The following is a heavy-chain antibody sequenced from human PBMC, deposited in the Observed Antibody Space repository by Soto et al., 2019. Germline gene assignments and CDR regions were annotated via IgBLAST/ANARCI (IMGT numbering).Heavy chain of an antibody. V-gene: IGHV3-23*01. CDR2: VSGGGDTT. J-gene: IGHJ2*01. CDR1: GFTFINYA. CDR3: ARKVPVSTSLTIYWYFDL. Sequence: EVQLLESGGGLVQPGGSLRLSCEGSGFTFINYAMNWVRQAPGKGLEWVSAVSGGGDTTFYADSVKGRFTISRDNSKNTVSLQINSLGVDDTAVYYCARKVPVSTSLTIYWYFDLWGRGTLVTVSS. D-gene: IGHD4-17*01.